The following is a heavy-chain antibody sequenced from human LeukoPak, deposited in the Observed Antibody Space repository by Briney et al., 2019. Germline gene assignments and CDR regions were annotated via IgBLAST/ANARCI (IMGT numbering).Heavy chain of an antibody. J-gene: IGHJ4*02. CDR2: IYYSGST. V-gene: IGHV4-39*01. CDR1: GGSTSSSSYY. Sequence: SETLSLTCTVSGGSTSSSSYYWGWMRQPPGKGREWFGSIYYSGSTYYNPSLKSRVTISVDTSKNQFSLKLSSVTAADTAVYYCARQLGYCSSTSCYADKVDYWGQGTLVTVSS. D-gene: IGHD2-2*01. CDR3: ARQLGYCSSTSCYADKVDY.